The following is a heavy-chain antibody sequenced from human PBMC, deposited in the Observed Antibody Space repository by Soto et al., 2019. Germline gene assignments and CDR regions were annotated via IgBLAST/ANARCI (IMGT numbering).Heavy chain of an antibody. CDR2: PYYRSKWFH. J-gene: IGHJ3*01. Sequence: PSPTLSLTCAISGDSFSSDITSWNWSTHCPSRGLECLAIPYYRSKWFHDYAASVKSPININPETSKNQCSRELNSMNPEDTAVYYCGRGHALEVWGQGT. CDR1: GDSFSSDITS. CDR3: GRGHALEV. V-gene: IGHV6-1*01.